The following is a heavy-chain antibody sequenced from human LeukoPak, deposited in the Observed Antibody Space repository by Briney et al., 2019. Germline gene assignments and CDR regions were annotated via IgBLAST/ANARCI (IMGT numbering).Heavy chain of an antibody. D-gene: IGHD3-22*01. V-gene: IGHV3-49*04. Sequence: GSLRLSCAASGFTVSSNYMSWVRQAPGKGLEWIGFIRSKAYGGTTEYAASEKGRFTISRDDSKSIAYLQMNSLKTEDTAVYYCTRYGPNYCDSSGYYETLFDYWGQGTLVTVSS. CDR2: IRSKAYGGTT. CDR1: GFTVSSNY. CDR3: TRYGPNYCDSSGYYETLFDY. J-gene: IGHJ4*02.